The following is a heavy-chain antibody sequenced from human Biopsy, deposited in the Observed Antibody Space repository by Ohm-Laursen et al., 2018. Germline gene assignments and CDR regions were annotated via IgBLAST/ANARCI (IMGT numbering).Heavy chain of an antibody. CDR3: ARGSNDFGGLYFPR. V-gene: IGHV4-59*11. Sequence: GTLSLTYTVSGGSFTGHYWSWIRQPPGKGLEWIGHISYTGYTSYNASLKSRVTISVDASRNHFSLRLSSLTAADTAVYYCARGSNDFGGLYFPRWGQGTLLTVSS. CDR1: GGSFTGHY. D-gene: IGHD4-23*01. CDR2: ISYTGYT. J-gene: IGHJ4*02.